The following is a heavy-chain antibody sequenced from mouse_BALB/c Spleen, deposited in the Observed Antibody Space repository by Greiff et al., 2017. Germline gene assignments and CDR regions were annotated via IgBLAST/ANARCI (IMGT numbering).Heavy chain of an antibody. Sequence: EVKLMESGPSLVKPSQTLSLTCSVTGDSITRGYWNWIRKFPGNKLEYMGYISYSGSTYYNPSLKSRISITRDTSKNQYYLQLNSVTTEDTATYYCARGGTWFAYWGQGTLVTVSA. CDR3: ARGGTWFAY. D-gene: IGHD3-3*01. J-gene: IGHJ3*01. CDR1: GDSITRGY. V-gene: IGHV3-8*02. CDR2: ISYSGST.